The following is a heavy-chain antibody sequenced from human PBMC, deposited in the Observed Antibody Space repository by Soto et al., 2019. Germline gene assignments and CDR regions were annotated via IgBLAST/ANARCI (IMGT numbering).Heavy chain of an antibody. CDR2: IGGSGDDT. J-gene: IGHJ4*02. CDR3: AKGSRGYTGYVFDY. V-gene: IGHV3-23*01. Sequence: GGSLRLSCAASGFTFSSCAMSWVRQAPGKGLEWVSGIGGSGDDTEYTDSVKGRFTISRDNSKNTLYLQMNSLRAEYTALYYCAKGSRGYTGYVFDYWGQGALVTVSS. D-gene: IGHD5-12*01. CDR1: GFTFSSCA.